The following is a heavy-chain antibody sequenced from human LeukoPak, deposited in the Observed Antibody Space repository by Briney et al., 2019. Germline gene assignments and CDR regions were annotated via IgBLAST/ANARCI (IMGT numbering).Heavy chain of an antibody. V-gene: IGHV3-9*01. CDR2: ISWNSGSI. Sequence: GGSLRLSCAASGFTFDDYAMHWVRQAPGKGLEWVSGISWNSGSIGYADSVKGRFTISRDNAKNSLYLQMNSLRAEDTALYYCANGLPGYYDAFDIWGQGTMVTVSS. CDR3: ANGLPGYYDAFDI. J-gene: IGHJ3*02. CDR1: GFTFDDYA. D-gene: IGHD2-21*02.